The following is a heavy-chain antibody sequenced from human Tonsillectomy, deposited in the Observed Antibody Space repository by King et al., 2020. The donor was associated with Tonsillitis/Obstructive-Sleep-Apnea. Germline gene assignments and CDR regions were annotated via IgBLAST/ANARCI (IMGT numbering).Heavy chain of an antibody. D-gene: IGHD6-13*01. Sequence: VQLVESGGGLVQPGGSLRLSCAASGFTFSSYWMSWVRQAPGKGLEWVANIKQDGSEKYYVDSVKGRFTISRDNAKNSLYLQMNSLRAEDTAVYYCARDGSSSWYLYYGMDVWGQGTTVTVSS. CDR2: IKQDGSEK. J-gene: IGHJ6*02. CDR3: ARDGSSSWYLYYGMDV. CDR1: GFTFSSYW. V-gene: IGHV3-7*03.